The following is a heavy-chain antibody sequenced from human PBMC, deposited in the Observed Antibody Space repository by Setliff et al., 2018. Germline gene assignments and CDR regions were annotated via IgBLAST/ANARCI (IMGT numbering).Heavy chain of an antibody. CDR1: GYSISSGYI. CDR3: ARDLGHGGDSDY. V-gene: IGHV4-38-2*02. CDR2: IGHTGSI. D-gene: IGHD2-21*02. J-gene: IGHJ4*02. Sequence: PSETLSLTCTVSGYSISSGYIWGWIRQPPGKGLEWVGNIGHTGSINYNPSLKSRLTISRDTSKNQVSLKLSSVTATDTAVYYCARDLGHGGDSDYWGQGILVTV.